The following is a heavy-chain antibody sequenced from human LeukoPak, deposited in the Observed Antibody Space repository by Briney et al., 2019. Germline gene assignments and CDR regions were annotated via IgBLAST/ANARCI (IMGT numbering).Heavy chain of an antibody. CDR2: MDPNSGNT. CDR3: ARGPWGYCSSTSCYATGGYGMDV. J-gene: IGHJ6*02. Sequence: ASVKVSCKASGYTFTSYDINWVRQATGQGLEWMGWMDPNSGNTGYAQKFQGRVTMTRNTSISTAYMELSSLRSEDTAVYYCARGPWGYCSSTSCYATGGYGMDVWGQGTMVTVSS. V-gene: IGHV1-8*01. CDR1: GYTFTSYD. D-gene: IGHD2-2*01.